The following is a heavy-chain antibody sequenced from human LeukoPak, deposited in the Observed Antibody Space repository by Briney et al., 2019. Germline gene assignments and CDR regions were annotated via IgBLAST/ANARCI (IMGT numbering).Heavy chain of an antibody. J-gene: IGHJ4*02. Sequence: PSETLSLTCTVSGGSISGYYWSWIRQPPGKGLEWIGYIYYSGSTNYNPSLKSRVTISVDTSKNQFSLKLSSVTAADTAVYYCARLPYGSGSYVDYWGQGTLVTVSS. D-gene: IGHD3-10*01. CDR2: IYYSGST. CDR1: GGSISGYY. CDR3: ARLPYGSGSYVDY. V-gene: IGHV4-59*08.